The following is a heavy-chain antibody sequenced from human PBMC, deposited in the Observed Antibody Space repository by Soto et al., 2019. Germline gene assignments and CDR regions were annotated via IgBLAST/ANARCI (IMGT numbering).Heavy chain of an antibody. J-gene: IGHJ4*02. CDR2: INPSGGST. Sequence: GASVKVSCKASGYTFTSYYMHWVRQAPGQGLEWMGIINPSGGSTSYAQKFQGRVTMTRDTSTSTVYMELSSLRSEDTAVYYCARDWSGTGTYPSFDYWGQGTLVTVSS. V-gene: IGHV1-46*01. D-gene: IGHD1-1*01. CDR1: GYTFTSYY. CDR3: ARDWSGTGTYPSFDY.